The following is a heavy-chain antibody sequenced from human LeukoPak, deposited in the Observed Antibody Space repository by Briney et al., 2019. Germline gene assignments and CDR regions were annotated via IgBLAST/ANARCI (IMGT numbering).Heavy chain of an antibody. CDR3: AREPEVAVAGYDAFDI. D-gene: IGHD6-19*01. J-gene: IGHJ3*02. CDR1: GFTFSDYY. Sequence: GGSLRLSCAASGFTFSDYYMSWVRQAPGKGLEWVANIKQDGSEKYYVDSVKGRFTISRDNAKNSLYLQMNSLRAEDTAVYYCAREPEVAVAGYDAFDIWGQGTMVTVSS. CDR2: IKQDGSEK. V-gene: IGHV3-7*03.